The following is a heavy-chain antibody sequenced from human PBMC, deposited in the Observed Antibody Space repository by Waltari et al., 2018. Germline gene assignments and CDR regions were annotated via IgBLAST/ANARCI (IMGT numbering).Heavy chain of an antibody. CDR2: IKQDGSEK. D-gene: IGHD1-26*01. CDR3: ARHPRGWELLPYFDY. Sequence: EVQLVESGGGLVQPGGSLRLSCAASGFTFSSYWMSWVRQAPGKGLEWVANIKQDGSEKYYVDSVKGRFTISRDNAKNSLYLQMNSLRAEDTAVYYCARHPRGWELLPYFDYWGQGTLVTVSS. V-gene: IGHV3-7*01. CDR1: GFTFSSYW. J-gene: IGHJ4*02.